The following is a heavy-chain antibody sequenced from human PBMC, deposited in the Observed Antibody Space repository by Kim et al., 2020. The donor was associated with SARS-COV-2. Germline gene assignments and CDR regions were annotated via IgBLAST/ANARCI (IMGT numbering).Heavy chain of an antibody. V-gene: IGHV3-23*01. J-gene: IGHJ4*02. CDR3: AKSLQFDY. CDR2: ISSGGTT. Sequence: GGSLRLSCIASGFTFSTYGMSWVRQAPGKGLEWVSHISSGGTTYYADSVKGRFTISRDNSKNTLYLQMHSLRAEDTALYYCAKSLQFDYWGQGTLVTVSS. CDR1: GFTFSTYG.